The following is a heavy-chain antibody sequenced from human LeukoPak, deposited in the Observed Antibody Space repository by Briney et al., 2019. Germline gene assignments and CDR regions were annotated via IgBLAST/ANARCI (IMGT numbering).Heavy chain of an antibody. CDR1: GFIVSSNY. V-gene: IGHV3-66*01. J-gene: IGHJ3*02. CDR3: AREIHSGRSDAFDI. Sequence: SGGSLRLSCAASGFIVSSNYMSWVRQAPGKGLEWVSVIYSGGSTYYADSVKGRFTISRDNSKNTLYLQMNSLRAEDTAVYYCAREIHSGRSDAFDIWGQGTMVTVSS. CDR2: IYSGGST. D-gene: IGHD1-26*01.